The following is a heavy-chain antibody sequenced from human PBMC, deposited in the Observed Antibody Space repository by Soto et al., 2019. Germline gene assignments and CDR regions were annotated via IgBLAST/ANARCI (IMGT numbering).Heavy chain of an antibody. V-gene: IGHV5-51*01. CDR1: GYSFTSYW. CDR2: IYTGDSDT. CDR3: AIRGASQWLKF. J-gene: IGHJ4*02. D-gene: IGHD6-19*01. Sequence: GESLKISCKGSGYSFTSYWIGWVRQVPGKGLEWMGIIYTGDSDTGYSPSFQGQVTISADKSISTAYLQWSSLKASDTAIYYCAIRGASQWLKFWGQGTLVTVSS.